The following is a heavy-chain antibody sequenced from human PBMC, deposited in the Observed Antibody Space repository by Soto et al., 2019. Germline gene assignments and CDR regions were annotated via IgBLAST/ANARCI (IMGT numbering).Heavy chain of an antibody. CDR3: ARDSEYFGIWPCCLDY. J-gene: IGHJ4*02. V-gene: IGHV1-18*01. D-gene: IGHD1-20*01. CDR1: GYTFTSYG. Sequence: QVQLVQSGAEVKKPGASVKVSCKASGYTFTSYGISWVRQAPGQGLEWMGWISAYNGNTDYAQNLQGRVTMTTDTSTSTAYMELRSLRSDDTAVFFCARDSEYFGIWPCCLDYWGQGTLVTVSS. CDR2: ISAYNGNT.